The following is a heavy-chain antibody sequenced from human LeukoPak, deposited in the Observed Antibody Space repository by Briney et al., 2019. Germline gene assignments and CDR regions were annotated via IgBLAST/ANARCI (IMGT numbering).Heavy chain of an antibody. CDR3: ASRELPETSPFDY. CDR2: IIPIFGTA. CDR1: GGTFSSYA. J-gene: IGHJ4*02. V-gene: IGHV1-69*13. D-gene: IGHD1-26*01. Sequence: SVKVSCKASGGTFSSYAISWVRQAPGQGLEWMGGIIPIFGTANYAQKFQGRVTITADESTSTAYMELSSLRSEDTAVYYCASRELPETSPFDYWGQGTLVTVSS.